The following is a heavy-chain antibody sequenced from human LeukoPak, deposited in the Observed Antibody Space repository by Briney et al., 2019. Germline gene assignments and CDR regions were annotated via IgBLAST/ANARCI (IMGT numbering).Heavy chain of an antibody. CDR1: GFTFSSYG. D-gene: IGHD3-22*01. CDR2: ISYDGSNK. J-gene: IGHJ3*02. Sequence: SLRLSCAASGFTFSSYGMHRVRQAPGKGLEWVAVISYDGSNKYYADSVKGRFTISRDNSKNTLYLQMNSLRAEDTAVYYCARGLKFTMIVVVINDAFDIWGQGTMVTVSS. CDR3: ARGLKFTMIVVVINDAFDI. V-gene: IGHV3-30*03.